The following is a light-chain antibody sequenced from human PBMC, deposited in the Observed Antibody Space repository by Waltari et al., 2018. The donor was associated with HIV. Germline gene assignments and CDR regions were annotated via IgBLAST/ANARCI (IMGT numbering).Light chain of an antibody. J-gene: IGLJ2*01. CDR1: SSDVGGYNY. Sequence: QSALTQPASVSGSPGQSITISCTGTSSDVGGYNYVSWYQQHPGKAPKLMIYDVSNRPSGVSNRFSGSKSGKTASLTISGLQAEDEADYYCSSYTSSSTFYVVFGGGTKLTVL. CDR3: SSYTSSSTFYVV. CDR2: DVS. V-gene: IGLV2-14*01.